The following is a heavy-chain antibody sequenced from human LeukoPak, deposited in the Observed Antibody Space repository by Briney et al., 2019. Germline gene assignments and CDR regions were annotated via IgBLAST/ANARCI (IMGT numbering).Heavy chain of an antibody. CDR1: GFTFSNFA. J-gene: IGHJ4*02. CDR3: AKVQFNWGPIDY. D-gene: IGHD7-27*01. V-gene: IGHV3-23*01. Sequence: PGGSLRLSCAASGFTFSNFAIRWVRQVPGKGLEWVSSIDGSGDKTHYPDSVRGRFTVSRDNSKNTLYLQMNSLRVEDTATYFCAKVQFNWGPIDYWGQGTPVIVS. CDR2: IDGSGDKT.